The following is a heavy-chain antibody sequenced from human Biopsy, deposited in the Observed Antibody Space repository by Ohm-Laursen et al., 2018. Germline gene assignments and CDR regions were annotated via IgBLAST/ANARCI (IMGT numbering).Heavy chain of an antibody. Sequence: SSVKVSCKAPGGTFSNYGVNWVRQAPGQGLEWLGGNIPILGTGNYAQKFQDRVAVAADTPTSTATMELRSLRSDDTAVYYCATKLTGYFHHWGQGTLVIVSS. CDR2: NIPILGTG. CDR1: GGTFSNYG. V-gene: IGHV1-69*06. J-gene: IGHJ1*01. CDR3: ATKLTGYFHH. D-gene: IGHD3-9*01.